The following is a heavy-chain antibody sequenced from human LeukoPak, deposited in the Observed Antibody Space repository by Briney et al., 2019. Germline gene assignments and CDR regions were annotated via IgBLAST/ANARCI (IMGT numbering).Heavy chain of an antibody. J-gene: IGHJ3*02. D-gene: IGHD3-22*01. CDR2: IYYSGST. CDR3: ARDFTMINAFDI. Sequence: KPSETLSLTCTVSGGSISSYYWSWIRQPPGKGLEWIGYIYYSGSTNYNPSLKSRVTISVDRSKNQFSLKLSSVTAADTAVYYCARDFTMINAFDIWGQGTMVTVSS. CDR1: GGSISSYY. V-gene: IGHV4-59*12.